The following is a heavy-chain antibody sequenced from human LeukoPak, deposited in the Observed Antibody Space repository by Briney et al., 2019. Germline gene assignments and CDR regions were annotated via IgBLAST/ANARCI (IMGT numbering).Heavy chain of an antibody. Sequence: WMGWISTNTGNPTYAQGFTGRFVFSLDTSVSTTYLQISNLQAEDTAVYYCARDAATINFDSWGQGTLVTVSS. V-gene: IGHV7-4-1*02. J-gene: IGHJ4*02. D-gene: IGHD5-24*01. CDR2: ISTNTGNP. CDR3: ARDAATINFDS.